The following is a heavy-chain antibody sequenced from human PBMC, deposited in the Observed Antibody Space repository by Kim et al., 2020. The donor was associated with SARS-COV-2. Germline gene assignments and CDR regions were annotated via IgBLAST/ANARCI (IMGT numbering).Heavy chain of an antibody. CDR2: ITYDGSNK. J-gene: IGHJ4*02. Sequence: GGSLRLSCTASGFTFSSYGMHWVRQAPGKGLEWVAVITYDGSNKYYADSVKGRFTISRDNSKNTLYLQMNSLRAEDTAVYYCAKPHSGSYRDYFDYWGQRTLVSVSS. V-gene: IGHV3-30*18. CDR1: GFTFSSYG. CDR3: AKPHSGSYRDYFDY. D-gene: IGHD1-26*01.